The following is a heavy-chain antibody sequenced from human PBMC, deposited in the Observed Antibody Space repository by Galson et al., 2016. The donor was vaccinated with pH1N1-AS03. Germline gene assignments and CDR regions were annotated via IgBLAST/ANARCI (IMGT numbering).Heavy chain of an antibody. CDR3: ARGPVSYSNYWFPPPDY. CDR2: ISGNGYST. J-gene: IGHJ4*02. CDR1: GFTLSSYT. D-gene: IGHD6-13*01. Sequence: SLRLSCAASGFTLSSYTMHWVRQAPGKGLEYVSAISGNGYSTNYANSVKGRFTISRDNSKSTLFLQMGSLKPEDRAVSYCARGPVSYSNYWFPPPDYWGQGALVTVSS. V-gene: IGHV3-64*01.